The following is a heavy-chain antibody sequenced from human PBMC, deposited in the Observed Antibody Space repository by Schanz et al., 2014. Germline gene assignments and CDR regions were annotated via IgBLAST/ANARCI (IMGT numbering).Heavy chain of an antibody. D-gene: IGHD2-2*01. V-gene: IGHV3-74*01. CDR1: GFTFSSYW. CDR3: ARVKYCTITRCYRTETEGIYYMDV. CDR2: IKSDGSST. Sequence: EVQLVESGGGLVQPGGSLRLSCAASGFTFSSYWMHWVRQVPGKGLVWVSRIKSDGSSTYYADSVKGRFTISRDNSKNTLYLQMKSLRAEDTAVYYCARVKYCTITRCYRTETEGIYYMDVWGKGTTVTVSS. J-gene: IGHJ6*03.